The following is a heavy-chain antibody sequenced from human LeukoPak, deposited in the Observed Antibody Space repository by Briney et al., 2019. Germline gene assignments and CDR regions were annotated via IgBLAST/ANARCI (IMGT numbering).Heavy chain of an antibody. CDR1: GGSFSGYY. CDR2: INHSGST. CDR3: ARDRDGYNWNGGHDY. J-gene: IGHJ4*02. V-gene: IGHV4-34*01. Sequence: SETLSLTCAVYGGSFSGYYWSWIRQPPGKGLEWIGEINHSGSTNYNPSLKSRVTMSVDTSKNQFSLKLSSVTAADTAVYYCARDRDGYNWNGGHDYWGQGTLVTVSS. D-gene: IGHD1-1*01.